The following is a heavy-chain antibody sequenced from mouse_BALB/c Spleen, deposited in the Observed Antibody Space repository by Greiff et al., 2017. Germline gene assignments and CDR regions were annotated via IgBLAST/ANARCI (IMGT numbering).Heavy chain of an antibody. CDR3: ARGDYYGSSSYFDY. J-gene: IGHJ2*01. Sequence: VMLVESGGDLVKPGGSLKLSCAASGFTFSSYGMSWVRQTPDKRLEWVATISSGGSYTYYPDSVKGRFTISRDNAKNTLYLQMSSLKSEDTAMYYCARGDYYGSSSYFDYWGQGTTLTVSS. CDR1: GFTFSSYG. CDR2: ISSGGSYT. D-gene: IGHD1-1*01. V-gene: IGHV5-6*02.